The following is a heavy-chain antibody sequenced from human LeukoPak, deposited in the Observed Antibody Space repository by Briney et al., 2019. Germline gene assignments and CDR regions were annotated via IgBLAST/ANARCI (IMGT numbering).Heavy chain of an antibody. Sequence: SETPSLTCTVSAASLSSGAYCWGCIRHSPGKVLECVGYISRSGTTHHNPSLRSRTSISIDTSKNQFTLHLTSVTAADTALYYCASHCSSSICHGYFPQWGQGALVTASS. V-gene: IGHV4-30-4*01. CDR2: ISRSGTT. J-gene: IGHJ1*01. D-gene: IGHD2-2*01. CDR3: ASHCSSSICHGYFPQ. CDR1: AASLSSGAYC.